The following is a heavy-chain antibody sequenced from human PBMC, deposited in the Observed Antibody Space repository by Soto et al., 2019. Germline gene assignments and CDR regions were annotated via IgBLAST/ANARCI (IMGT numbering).Heavy chain of an antibody. J-gene: IGHJ1*01. D-gene: IGHD3-22*01. V-gene: IGHV4-4*02. CDR2: IYHSGST. CDR3: ARTDYDSSGYYYVPAEYFQH. CDR1: GGSISSSNW. Sequence: KTSETLSLTCAVSGGSISSSNWWSWVRQPPGKGLEWIGEIYHSGSTNYNPSPKSRVTISVDKSKNQFSLKLSSVTAADTAVYYCARTDYDSSGYYYVPAEYFQHWGQGTLVTVSS.